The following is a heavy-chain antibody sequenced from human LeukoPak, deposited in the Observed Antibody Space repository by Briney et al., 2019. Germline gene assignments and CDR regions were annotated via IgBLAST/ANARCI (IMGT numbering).Heavy chain of an antibody. CDR3: ARDMMVRGVIG. V-gene: IGHV3-48*01. D-gene: IGHD3-10*01. J-gene: IGHJ4*02. CDR1: GFTFRSYS. CDR2: ISSSSSTI. Sequence: GGSLRLSCAASGFTFRSYSMNWVRQAPGKGLEWVSYISSSSSTIYYADSVKGRFTISRDNAKNSLYLQMNSLRAEDTAVYYCARDMMVRGVIGRGQGTLVTVSS.